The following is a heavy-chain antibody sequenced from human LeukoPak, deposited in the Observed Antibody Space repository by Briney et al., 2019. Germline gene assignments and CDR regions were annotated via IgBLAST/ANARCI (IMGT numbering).Heavy chain of an antibody. Sequence: PSETLSLTCTVSGGSISSYYSTWVRQPPGKGLEWIGYIYYSGSTCYNPSLKSRVTISVDTSKNQFSLKLSSVTAADTAVYYCAREVMWIAAGTVDYWGQGTLVTVSS. CDR2: IYYSGST. D-gene: IGHD1/OR15-1a*01. J-gene: IGHJ4*02. V-gene: IGHV4-59*01. CDR1: GGSISSYY. CDR3: AREVMWIAAGTVDY.